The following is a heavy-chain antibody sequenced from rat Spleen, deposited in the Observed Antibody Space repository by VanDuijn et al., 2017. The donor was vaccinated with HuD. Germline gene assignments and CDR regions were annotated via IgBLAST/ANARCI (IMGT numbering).Heavy chain of an antibody. Sequence: QVQLKESGPGLVQPSQTLSLTCTVSGFSLTDNSVHWVRQPPGKGLEWMGGIWDDETTDYNPALKPRLSISRDTSKSQVFLRMDSLQTDDTAIYFCSCDGYYWGQGVMVTVSS. J-gene: IGHJ2*01. CDR2: IWDDETT. CDR3: SCDGYY. V-gene: IGHV2-1*01. CDR1: GFSLTDNS. D-gene: IGHD1-12*03.